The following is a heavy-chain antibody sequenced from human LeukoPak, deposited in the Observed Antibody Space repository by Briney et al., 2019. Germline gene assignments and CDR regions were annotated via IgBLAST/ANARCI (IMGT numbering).Heavy chain of an antibody. Sequence: SETLSLTCTVSGGSISSYYWSWIRQPPGKGLEWIGYIYYSGSTNYNPSLKSRVTISVDTSKNQFSLKLGSVTAADTAVYYCARHGRHRGSPNRYFDYWGQGTLVTVSS. CDR2: IYYSGST. D-gene: IGHD3-16*01. CDR1: GGSISSYY. J-gene: IGHJ4*02. CDR3: ARHGRHRGSPNRYFDY. V-gene: IGHV4-59*08.